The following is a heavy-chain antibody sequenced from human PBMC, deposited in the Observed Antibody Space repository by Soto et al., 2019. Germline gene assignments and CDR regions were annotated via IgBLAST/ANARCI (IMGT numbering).Heavy chain of an antibody. CDR1: GGSISSSNW. Sequence: SETLSLTCAVSGGSISSSNWWSWVRQPPGKVLEWIGEIYHSGSTNYNPSLKSRVTISVDKSKNQFSLKLSSVTAADTAVYYCARGLSIAVADYYGILTGYNWFDPWGQGXLVTVYS. V-gene: IGHV4-4*02. CDR2: IYHSGST. CDR3: ARGLSIAVADYYGILTGYNWFDP. D-gene: IGHD3-9*01. J-gene: IGHJ5*02.